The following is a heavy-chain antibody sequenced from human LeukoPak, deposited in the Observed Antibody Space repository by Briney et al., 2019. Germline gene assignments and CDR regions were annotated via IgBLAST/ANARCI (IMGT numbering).Heavy chain of an antibody. Sequence: GGSLRLSCAASGFTFSDYSMNWVRQAPGKGLEWISYIGIDSGNTNYADSVKGRFTISGDKAKNSLYLQMNSLRVEDTAVYYCARDYKYAFDNWGQATLVTVSS. CDR1: GFTFSDYS. V-gene: IGHV3-48*01. J-gene: IGHJ4*02. D-gene: IGHD5-24*01. CDR3: ARDYKYAFDN. CDR2: IGIDSGNT.